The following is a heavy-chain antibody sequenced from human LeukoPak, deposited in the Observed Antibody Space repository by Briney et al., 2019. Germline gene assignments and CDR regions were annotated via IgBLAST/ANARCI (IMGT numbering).Heavy chain of an antibody. J-gene: IGHJ5*02. Sequence: SETLSLTCTVSGGSISSSSYYWGWIRQPPGKGLEWFGRIYYSGSTNYNPSLKSRVTISVDTSKHQFSLNLSSVTAADTAVYYCARHPTALVSYGFDPWGQGTLVTVSS. CDR2: IYYSGST. CDR1: GGSISSSSYY. CDR3: ARHPTALVSYGFDP. D-gene: IGHD5-18*01. V-gene: IGHV4-39*01.